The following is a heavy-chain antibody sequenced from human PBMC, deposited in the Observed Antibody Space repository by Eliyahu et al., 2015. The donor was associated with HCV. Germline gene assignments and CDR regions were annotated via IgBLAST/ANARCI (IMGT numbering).Heavy chain of an antibody. V-gene: IGHV3-23*01. CDR2: ISGSGGST. Sequence: EVQLLESGGGLVQPGGSLRLSXAASGFTFSSYAMSWVRQAPGKGLEWVSAISGSGGSTYYADSVKGRFTISRDNSKNTLYLQMNSLRAEDTAVYYCAKDLMGYSGYLDGSYWGQGTLVTVSS. J-gene: IGHJ4*02. D-gene: IGHD5-12*01. CDR1: GFTFSSYA. CDR3: AKDLMGYSGYLDGSY.